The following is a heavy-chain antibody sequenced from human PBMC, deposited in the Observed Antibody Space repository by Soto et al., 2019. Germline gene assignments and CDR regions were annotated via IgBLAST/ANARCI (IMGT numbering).Heavy chain of an antibody. V-gene: IGHV1-58*01. CDR2: IVVGSGNT. J-gene: IGHJ4*02. CDR3: AASGPLGELSLFPNY. D-gene: IGHD3-16*02. Sequence: QMQLVQSGPEVKKPGTSVKVSCKASGFTFTSSAVQWVRQARGQRLEWIGWIVVGSGNTNYAQKFQERVTITRNMSTSTAYMELSSLRSEDTAVYYCAASGPLGELSLFPNYWGQGTLVTVSS. CDR1: GFTFTSSA.